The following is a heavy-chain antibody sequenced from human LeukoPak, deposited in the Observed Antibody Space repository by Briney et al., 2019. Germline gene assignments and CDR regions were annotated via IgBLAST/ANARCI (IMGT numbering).Heavy chain of an antibody. CDR1: GFTFRDAA. CDR2: INSDGSSI. J-gene: IGHJ6*02. CDR3: ARSHYYDSSGYFSYYYGLDV. V-gene: IGHV3-74*01. D-gene: IGHD3-22*01. Sequence: GGSLRLSCAVSGFTFRDAAMTWVRQAPGKGLVWVSRINSDGSSIRYADSVKGRFTISRDNAKNTLDLQMNSLRAEDTAVYYCARSHYYDSSGYFSYYYGLDVWGQGTTVTVSS.